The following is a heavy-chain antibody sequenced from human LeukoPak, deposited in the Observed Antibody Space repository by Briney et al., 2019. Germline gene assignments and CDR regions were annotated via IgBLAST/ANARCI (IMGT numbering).Heavy chain of an antibody. J-gene: IGHJ6*03. V-gene: IGHV1-3*03. Sequence: WASVKVSCKASGYTFTNYAMHWVRLAPGQRLQWMGWINLVNGNTKYSQYFEGRVTITRDTSASTVYMELSSLRPDDMAVYYCARGRGTVGSNRDFYFYYYMDIWGNGTTVTVSS. CDR3: ARGRGTVGSNRDFYFYYYMDI. D-gene: IGHD2-21*01. CDR2: INLVNGNT. CDR1: GYTFTNYA.